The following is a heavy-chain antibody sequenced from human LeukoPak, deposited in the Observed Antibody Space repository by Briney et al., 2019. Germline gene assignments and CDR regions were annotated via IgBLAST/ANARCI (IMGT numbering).Heavy chain of an antibody. CDR1: GGSISSYY. CDR3: ARESTSLDY. J-gene: IGHJ4*02. V-gene: IGHV4-59*01. CDR2: IYYSGST. D-gene: IGHD2-2*01. Sequence: PSETLSLTCTVSGGSISSYYWSWIRQPPGKGLEWIGYIYYSGSTNYDPSLKSRVTISVDTSKNQFSLKLSSVTAADTAVYYCARESTSLDYWGQGTLVTVSS.